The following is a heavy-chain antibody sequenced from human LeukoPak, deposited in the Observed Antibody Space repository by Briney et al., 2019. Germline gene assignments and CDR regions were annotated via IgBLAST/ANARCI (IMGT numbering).Heavy chain of an antibody. CDR1: GFTFSSYA. J-gene: IGHJ4*02. D-gene: IGHD3-9*01. Sequence: GGSLRLSCAASGFTFSSYAMSWVRQAPGKGLEWVSAISGSGGSTYYADSVKGRFTISRDNSKNTLYLQMNSLRAEDTAVYYCAKVPYYDILTGYFFPFDYWGQGTLVTVSS. CDR2: ISGSGGST. V-gene: IGHV3-23*01. CDR3: AKVPYYDILTGYFFPFDY.